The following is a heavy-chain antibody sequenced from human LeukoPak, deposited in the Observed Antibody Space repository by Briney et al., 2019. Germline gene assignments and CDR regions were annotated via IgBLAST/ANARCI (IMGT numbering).Heavy chain of an antibody. J-gene: IGHJ4*02. CDR2: ICQSGDT. Sequence: SETLSLTCTVSGGSITSGGYYWSWIRQAPGKGLEWIGYICQSGDTYSNPSLKSRATVSMDRSRNQFSLNLRSVTAADTAVYYCARLIAADPQLDCWGQGTLVTVSS. V-gene: IGHV4-30-2*01. CDR1: GGSITSGGYY. CDR3: ARLIAADPQLDC. D-gene: IGHD6-13*01.